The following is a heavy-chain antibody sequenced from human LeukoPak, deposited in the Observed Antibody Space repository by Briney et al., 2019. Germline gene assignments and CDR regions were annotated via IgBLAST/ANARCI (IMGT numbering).Heavy chain of an antibody. Sequence: GGSLRLSCAASGFTLSGSAMHWVRQASGKGLEWVGRIRSKANSYATAYAASVKGRFTISRDDSKNTAYLQMNSLKTEDTAVYYCTASVSYDFWSGYYSPFYYYGMDVWGQGTTVTVSS. V-gene: IGHV3-73*01. CDR2: IRSKANSYAT. D-gene: IGHD3-3*01. J-gene: IGHJ6*02. CDR3: TASVSYDFWSGYYSPFYYYGMDV. CDR1: GFTLSGSA.